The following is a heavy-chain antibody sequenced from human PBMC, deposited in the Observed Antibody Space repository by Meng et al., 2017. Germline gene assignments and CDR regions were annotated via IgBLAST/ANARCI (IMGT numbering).Heavy chain of an antibody. Sequence: QITLKESGLTLVKPTQTLTLTCSFSGFSLSTNVVAVGWIRQPPGQALEWLALIYWDDDRSYRQSLKRKLAITKYTSKTQVVLTMTNMEPVDTATSFCAHRRSAMVSFDYWGQGTLVTVSS. CDR1: GFSLSTNVVA. D-gene: IGHD5-18*01. CDR3: AHRRSAMVSFDY. CDR2: IYWDDDR. J-gene: IGHJ4*02. V-gene: IGHV2-5*02.